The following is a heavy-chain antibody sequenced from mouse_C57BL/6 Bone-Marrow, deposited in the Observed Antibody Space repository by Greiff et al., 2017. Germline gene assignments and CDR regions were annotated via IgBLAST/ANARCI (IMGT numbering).Heavy chain of an antibody. CDR3: ASGYDGYSYAMDY. CDR2: ISYDGSN. Sequence: EVKLEESGPGLVKPSQSLSLTCSVTGYSITSGYYWNWIRQFPGNKLEWMGNISYDGSNNYNPSLKNQISITRDTSKYNFFLKLNSVTTEDTATYYCASGYDGYSYAMDYWGQGTSVTVSS. D-gene: IGHD2-3*01. J-gene: IGHJ4*01. V-gene: IGHV3-6*01. CDR1: GYSITSGYY.